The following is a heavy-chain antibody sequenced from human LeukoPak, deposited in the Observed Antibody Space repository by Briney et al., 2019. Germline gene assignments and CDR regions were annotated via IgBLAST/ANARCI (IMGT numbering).Heavy chain of an antibody. V-gene: IGHV4-61*01. CDR1: GGSVSSGSYY. CDR3: ARDKDAFDI. CDR2: IYYSGGT. J-gene: IGHJ3*02. Sequence: KASETLSLTCTVSGGSVSSGSYYWSWIRQPPGKGLEWIGYIYYSGGTNYNPSLKSRVTISVDTSKNQFSLKLSSVTAADTAVYYCARDKDAFDIWGQGTMVTVSS.